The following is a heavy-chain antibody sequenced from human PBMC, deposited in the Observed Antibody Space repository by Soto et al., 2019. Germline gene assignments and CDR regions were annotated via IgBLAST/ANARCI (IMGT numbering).Heavy chain of an antibody. CDR2: ISRSGTTI. CDR3: ARSITGSTGYYYFYMDV. V-gene: IGHV3-11*01. J-gene: IGHJ6*03. CDR1: GFTFSDDY. Sequence: GGSLRLSCAASGFTFSDDYMSWIRQAPGKGLEWVSYISRSGTTIYYADSVKGRFTISRDNAKNSLYLQMNSLRAEDTAIYYCARSITGSTGYYYFYMDVWGKGTTVTVSS. D-gene: IGHD1-20*01.